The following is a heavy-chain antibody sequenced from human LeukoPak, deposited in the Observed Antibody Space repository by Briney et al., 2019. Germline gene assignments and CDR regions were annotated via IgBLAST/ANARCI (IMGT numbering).Heavy chain of an antibody. V-gene: IGHV7-4-1*02. J-gene: IGHJ5*02. CDR2: INTNTGNP. Sequence: ASVKVSCKASGYTFTSYAMNWVRQAPGQGLEWMGWINTNTGNPTYAQGFTGRFVFSLDTSVSTAYLQISSLKAEDTAVYYCARGFRLRGVINDNWFDPWGQGTLVTVSS. D-gene: IGHD3-10*01. CDR3: ARGFRLRGVINDNWFDP. CDR1: GYTFTSYA.